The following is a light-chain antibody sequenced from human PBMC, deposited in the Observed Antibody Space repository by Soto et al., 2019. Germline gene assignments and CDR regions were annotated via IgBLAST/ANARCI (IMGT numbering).Light chain of an antibody. CDR2: AAS. J-gene: IGKJ1*01. V-gene: IGKV1-39*01. CDR1: QTITTY. CDR3: QQTYTYFRT. Sequence: DIQMTQSPSSLSASVGDRVTITCRASQTITTYLNWYQQKPGKAPKLLIYAASNLQSGVPSRFSGSASGTDFTLTIGSLQPEDFANYYCQQTYTYFRTFGQGTRVDIK.